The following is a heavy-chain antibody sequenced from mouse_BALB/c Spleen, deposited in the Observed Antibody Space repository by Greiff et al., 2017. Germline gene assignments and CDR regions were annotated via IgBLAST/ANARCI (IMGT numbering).Heavy chain of an antibody. CDR1: GFSLTSYG. V-gene: IGHV2-9*02. CDR3: ARASNWEAWFAY. D-gene: IGHD4-1*01. J-gene: IGHJ3*01. CDR2: IWAGGST. Sequence: QVQLQQSGPGLVQPSQSLSITCTVSGFSLTSYGVHWVRQSPGKGLEWLGVIWAGGSTNYNSALMSRLSISKDNSKSQVFLKMNSLQTDDTAMYYCARASNWEAWFAYWGQGTLVTVSA.